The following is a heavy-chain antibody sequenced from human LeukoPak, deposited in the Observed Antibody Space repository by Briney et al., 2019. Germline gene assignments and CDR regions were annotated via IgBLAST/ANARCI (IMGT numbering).Heavy chain of an antibody. CDR1: GGSIGSYY. V-gene: IGHV4-4*07. CDR2: VYTRGIT. Sequence: SETLSLTCSASGGSIGSYYWSWIRQPAGKGLEWIWRVYTRGITNYNPSLKSRVTMSIDTSKNQFSLRLSSVTAADTAVYYCARDSEYGSGSYTYAYWGPGTLVTVSS. D-gene: IGHD3-10*01. J-gene: IGHJ4*02. CDR3: ARDSEYGSGSYTYAY.